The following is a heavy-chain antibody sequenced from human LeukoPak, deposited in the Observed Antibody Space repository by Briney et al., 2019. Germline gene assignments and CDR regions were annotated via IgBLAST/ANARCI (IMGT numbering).Heavy chain of an antibody. Sequence: GGSLRLSCAASGFTFSSYWMSWVRQAPGKGLEWVANIKGDGSEKNYVASVKGRFTISRDNAENSLHLQMYSPRAEDTAVYYCLRDYGGSWGQGTLVAVS. V-gene: IGHV3-7*04. CDR2: IKGDGSEK. CDR1: GFTFSSYW. CDR3: LRDYGGS. D-gene: IGHD4-23*01. J-gene: IGHJ4*02.